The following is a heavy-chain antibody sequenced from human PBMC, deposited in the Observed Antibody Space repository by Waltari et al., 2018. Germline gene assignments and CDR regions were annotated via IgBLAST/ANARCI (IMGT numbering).Heavy chain of an antibody. J-gene: IGHJ4*02. CDR3: ARAHGDNSAWKYYFDS. D-gene: IGHD6-19*01. Sequence: EVHLLESGGGLIQPGGSLRLSCVASEFTFSNYAMSWVRQAPGKGLECVSVIGGDGDTTYFADFVQGRFTISRDNSKNILYLQMNSLRAEDTAVYYCARAHGDNSAWKYYFDSWGQGTLVTVSS. V-gene: IGHV3-23*01. CDR1: EFTFSNYA. CDR2: IGGDGDTT.